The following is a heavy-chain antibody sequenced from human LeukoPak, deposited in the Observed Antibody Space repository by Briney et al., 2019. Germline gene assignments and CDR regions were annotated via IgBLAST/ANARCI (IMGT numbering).Heavy chain of an antibody. J-gene: IGHJ6*03. V-gene: IGHV3-11*04. CDR2: ISSGGGTII. CDR3: ARVRKDYYYYYMDV. CDR1: GFTFSDYY. Sequence: GGSLRLSCAASGFTFSDYYMSWIRQAPGKGLEWVSYISSGGGTIIYYADSVKGRFTISKDNAKNSLYLQMNSLRAVDTAVYYCARVRKDYYYYYMDVWGKGTTVTVSS.